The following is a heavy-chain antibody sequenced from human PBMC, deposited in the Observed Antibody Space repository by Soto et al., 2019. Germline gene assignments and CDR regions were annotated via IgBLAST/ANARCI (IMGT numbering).Heavy chain of an antibody. Sequence: GGSLRLSCAVSGFYFGNYALCWVRQAPGKGPEWVGFIRSEAYGGTTDYAASVKGRFIISRDDSKSIAYLEINSLQTEDRAVYYFSLIIHASSGYYVSWGPGTLVTVST. J-gene: IGHJ4*02. CDR1: GFYFGNYA. CDR3: SLIIHASSGYYVS. V-gene: IGHV3-49*04. CDR2: IRSEAYGGTT. D-gene: IGHD3-22*01.